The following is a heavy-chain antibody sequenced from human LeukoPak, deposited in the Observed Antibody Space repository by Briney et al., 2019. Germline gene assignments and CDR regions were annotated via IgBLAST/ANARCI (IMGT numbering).Heavy chain of an antibody. V-gene: IGHV4-59*01. J-gene: IGHJ4*02. CDR3: ARGYGSGSYNNFNK. D-gene: IGHD3-10*01. Sequence: PSETLSLTCTVSGGSISSYYWSWIRQPPGKGLEWIGYIHYTGNTDYNPSLTSRVTMSVDTSKNQFSLMLTSVTAADTAVYYCARGYGSGSYNNFNKWGQGLLVAVSS. CDR2: IHYTGNT. CDR1: GGSISSYY.